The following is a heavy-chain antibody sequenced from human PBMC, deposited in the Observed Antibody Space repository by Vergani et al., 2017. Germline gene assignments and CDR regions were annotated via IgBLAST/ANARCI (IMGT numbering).Heavy chain of an antibody. V-gene: IGHV1-18*04. J-gene: IGHJ4*02. D-gene: IGHD3-10*01. CDR1: GYTFTSYG. Sequence: QVQLVQSGAEVKKPGASVKVSCKASGYTFTSYGISWVRQAPGQGLEWMGWISAYNGNTNYAQKLQGRVTMTTDTSTCTAYMELRSLRSYDTAVYYCARDQALWFGELLYGGYYFDYWGQGTLVTVSS. CDR2: ISAYNGNT. CDR3: ARDQALWFGELLYGGYYFDY.